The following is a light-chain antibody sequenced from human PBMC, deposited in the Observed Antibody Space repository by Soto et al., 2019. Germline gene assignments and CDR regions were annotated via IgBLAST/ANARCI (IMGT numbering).Light chain of an antibody. V-gene: IGKV3-20*01. Sequence: EIILTQSPGTLSLSQGEGATLSCRASQSVASRDLAWYQQKAGQAPRLLIYGASSRATGIPDRFSGSGSGTDFPLTISRLEPEDLAVYYCQLFGTSWLTFGPGTKVDMK. CDR2: GAS. CDR3: QLFGTSWLT. CDR1: QSVASRD. J-gene: IGKJ3*01.